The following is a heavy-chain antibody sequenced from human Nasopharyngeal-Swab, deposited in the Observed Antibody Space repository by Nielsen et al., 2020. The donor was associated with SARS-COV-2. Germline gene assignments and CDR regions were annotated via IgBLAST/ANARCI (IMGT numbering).Heavy chain of an antibody. J-gene: IGHJ4*02. CDR2: IYYNENP. D-gene: IGHD3-22*01. Sequence: SETLSLTCTASGCSISTSTYYWAWIRQPPGKGLEWIGSIYYNENPYYNPPLKSRFTISIDTYKNQFSLKLNSVSAADTAVYYCARLVDPPRRNYYEAFDYWGQGTLVTVSS. CDR1: GCSISTSTYY. CDR3: ARLVDPPRRNYYEAFDY. V-gene: IGHV4-39*01.